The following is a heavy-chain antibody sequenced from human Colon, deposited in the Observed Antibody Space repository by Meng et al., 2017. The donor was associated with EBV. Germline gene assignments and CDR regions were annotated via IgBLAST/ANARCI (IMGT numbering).Heavy chain of an antibody. CDR1: RDPGRSGGYS. V-gene: IGHV4-31*01. J-gene: IGHJ4*02. D-gene: IGHD3-22*01. CDR2: IYYSGST. Sequence: QLQPEAPGLAHATHTRSPTRTCSRDPGRSGGYSWTWIRQHPGKGLEWCGHIYYSGSTFHNPSLKRPVITSIDTSKNQFSLNLRSVTAADTAVYYCARVSSGLDYFDYWGQGTLVTVSS. CDR3: ARVSSGLDYFDY.